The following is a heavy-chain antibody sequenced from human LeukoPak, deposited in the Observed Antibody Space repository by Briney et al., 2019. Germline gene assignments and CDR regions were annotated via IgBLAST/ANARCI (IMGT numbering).Heavy chain of an antibody. CDR2: ISAYNGNT. D-gene: IGHD2-15*01. CDR3: ARDSADCSGGSCYSAEYFHH. J-gene: IGHJ1*01. CDR1: GYTFNNYG. Sequence: GASVKASCKASGYTFNNYGISWVRQAPGQGLEWMGRISAYNGNTNYAQKVQGRVTMTTDTSTSTAYMELRSLRSDDTAVYYCARDSADCSGGSCYSAEYFHHWGQGTLVTVSS. V-gene: IGHV1-18*01.